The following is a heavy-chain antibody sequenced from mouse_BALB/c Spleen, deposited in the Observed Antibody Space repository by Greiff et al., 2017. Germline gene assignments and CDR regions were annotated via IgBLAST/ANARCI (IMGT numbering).Heavy chain of an antibody. V-gene: IGHV1-69*01. D-gene: IGHD1-1*01. Sequence: QVQLQQPGAELVMPGASVKMSCKASGYTFTDYWMHWVKQRPGQGLEWIGAIDTSDSYTSYNQKFKGKATLTVDESSSTAYMQLSSLTSEDSAVYYCARSPFSTTGNLDYWGQGTTLTVSS. CDR1: GYTFTDYW. CDR2: IDTSDSYT. CDR3: ARSPFSTTGNLDY. J-gene: IGHJ2*01.